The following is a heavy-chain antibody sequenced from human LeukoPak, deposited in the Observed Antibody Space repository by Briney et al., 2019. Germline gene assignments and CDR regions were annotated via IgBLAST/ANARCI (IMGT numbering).Heavy chain of an antibody. CDR1: GFTFDDYT. Sequence: GGSPRLSCAASGFTFDDYTMHWVRQTPGKGLEWVSLITSDGGNTYYADSLKGRFTISRDNSKNSLYLQMNSLRTDDTALYYCAKDFDREYRQPWVFDYWGQGTLVTVSS. D-gene: IGHD2-2*01. CDR2: ITSDGGNT. V-gene: IGHV3-43*01. CDR3: AKDFDREYRQPWVFDY. J-gene: IGHJ4*02.